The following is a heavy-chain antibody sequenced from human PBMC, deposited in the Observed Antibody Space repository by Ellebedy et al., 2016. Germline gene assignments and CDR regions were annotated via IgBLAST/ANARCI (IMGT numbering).Heavy chain of an antibody. CDR2: ISGSGGST. CDR3: ASPFTILNYMDV. J-gene: IGHJ6*03. CDR1: GFTFSSYA. D-gene: IGHD3-3*01. Sequence: GGSLRLXCAASGFTFSSYAMSWVRQAPGKGLEWVSAISGSGGSTYYADSVKGRFTISRDNSKNTLYLQMNSLRAEDTAVYYCASPFTILNYMDVWGKGTTVTVSS. V-gene: IGHV3-23*01.